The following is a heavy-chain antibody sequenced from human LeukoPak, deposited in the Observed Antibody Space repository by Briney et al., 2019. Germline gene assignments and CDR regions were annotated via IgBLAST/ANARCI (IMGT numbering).Heavy chain of an antibody. V-gene: IGHV3-20*04. J-gene: IGHJ4*02. D-gene: IGHD3-3*01. CDR2: INWNGGST. CDR3: ARGITIFGALMREEKN. Sequence: GGSLRLSCAASGFTFDDYGMSWVRQAPGKGLEWVSGINWNGGSTGYADPVKGRFTISRDNAKSSLYLQMNSLRAEDTALYYCARGITIFGALMREEKNWGQGTLVTVSS. CDR1: GFTFDDYG.